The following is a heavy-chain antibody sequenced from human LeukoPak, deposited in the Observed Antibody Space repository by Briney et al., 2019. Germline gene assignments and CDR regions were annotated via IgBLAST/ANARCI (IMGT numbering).Heavy chain of an antibody. CDR3: ARETPRRGETRDGYR. J-gene: IGHJ4*02. D-gene: IGHD5-24*01. V-gene: IGHV3-7*01. CDR1: GFTFSSSW. Sequence: GGSLRLSCAASGFTFSSSWMNWVRQAPGKGLVWVANIKQDGSETYYVDSVKGRFTISRDNARNSLYLQINSLRVEDTAVYYCARETPRRGETRDGYRWGQGTVVTVSS. CDR2: IKQDGSET.